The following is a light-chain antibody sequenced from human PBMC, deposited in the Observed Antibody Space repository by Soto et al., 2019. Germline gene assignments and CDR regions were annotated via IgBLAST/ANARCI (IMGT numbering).Light chain of an antibody. CDR3: QQRYRSPYT. CDR2: GAS. CDR1: QSINFY. Sequence: IQMTQSPSSLSASVGDSVTVTCRASQSINFYLNWYQQKPGKAPTLLIYGASSLQSGVPSRFTGGGSRTDFTRTISSLQPEDFATCYFQQRYRSPYTLGQGTKLEIK. V-gene: IGKV1-39*01. J-gene: IGKJ2*01.